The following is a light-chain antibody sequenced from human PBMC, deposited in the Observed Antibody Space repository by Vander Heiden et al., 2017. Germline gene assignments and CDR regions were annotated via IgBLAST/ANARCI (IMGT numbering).Light chain of an antibody. CDR1: SSDVGSYNL. J-gene: IGLJ2*01. V-gene: IGLV2-23*03. CDR3: CSYAGSSTFALL. Sequence: SALTQPASVAGSPGQSITISCTGTSSDVGSYNLVSWYHQHPGKAPKLMIYEGSKRPSGVSNRFSGSKSGNTASLTISGLQAEDEADYYCCSYAGSSTFALLFGGGTKLTVL. CDR2: EGS.